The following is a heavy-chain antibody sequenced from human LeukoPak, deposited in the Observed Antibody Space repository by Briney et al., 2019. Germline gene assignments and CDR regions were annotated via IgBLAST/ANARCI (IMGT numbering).Heavy chain of an antibody. CDR1: GFTFSDYY. J-gene: IGHJ5*02. CDR3: ARDGSVVPAATPEVLFDP. D-gene: IGHD2-2*01. V-gene: IGHV3-11*01. CDR2: ISSSGSTI. Sequence: NPGGSLRLSCAASGFTFSDYYMSWIRQAPGKGLEWVSYISSSGSTIYYADSVKGRFTISRDNAKNSLYLQMNSLRAEDTAVYYCARDGSVVPAATPEVLFDPWGQGTLVTVSS.